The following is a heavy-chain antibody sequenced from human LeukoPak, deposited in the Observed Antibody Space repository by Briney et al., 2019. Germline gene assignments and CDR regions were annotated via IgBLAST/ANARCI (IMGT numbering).Heavy chain of an antibody. Sequence: SETLSLTCAVSGGSISSSNWWSWVRQPPGKGLEWIGEIYHSGSTNYNPSLKSRVTISVDKSKNRFSLKLSSVTAADTAVYYCARVGDSSGWSRVDYWGQGTLVTVSS. D-gene: IGHD6-19*01. CDR1: GGSISSSNW. CDR3: ARVGDSSGWSRVDY. V-gene: IGHV4-4*02. CDR2: IYHSGST. J-gene: IGHJ4*02.